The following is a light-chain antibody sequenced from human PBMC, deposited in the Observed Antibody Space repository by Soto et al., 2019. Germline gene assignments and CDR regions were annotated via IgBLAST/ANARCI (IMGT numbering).Light chain of an antibody. CDR1: QSISIN. CDR3: QQYDNWPPT. CDR2: AGS. J-gene: IGKJ5*01. V-gene: IGKV3D-15*01. Sequence: IVLTQSPCTLSVSRLYRVTLSFMASQSISINLAWYQHKPGQAPRLLIHAGSTRATGIPARISGSGSGTEFTLTISSLQSEDFAVYYCQQYDNWPPTFGQGTRLEIK.